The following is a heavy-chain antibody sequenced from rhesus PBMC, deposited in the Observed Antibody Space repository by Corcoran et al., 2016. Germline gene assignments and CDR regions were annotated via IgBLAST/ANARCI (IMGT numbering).Heavy chain of an antibody. D-gene: IGHD6-25*01. J-gene: IGHJ4*01. V-gene: IGHV3-136*01. CDR2: ISCTSKTI. CDR3: TRGIAAAGP. CDR1: GCTFSSYD. Sequence: EVQLVESGGGLVQPGGSLRLSCAASGCTFSSYDMSWVRQAPGKGLEWVSYISCTSKTIYYADSVKGRFTISRDNAKNSLSLQMSSLRAEDTAVYYCTRGIAAAGPWGQGVLVTVSS.